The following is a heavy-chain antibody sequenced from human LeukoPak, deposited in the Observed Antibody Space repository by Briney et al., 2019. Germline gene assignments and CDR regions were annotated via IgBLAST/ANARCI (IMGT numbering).Heavy chain of an antibody. CDR1: GFTFNSYS. CDR2: IGSRSSSI. V-gene: IGHV3-21*01. J-gene: IGHJ3*02. CDR3: AREKEEAIDI. Sequence: GGSLRLSCAASGFTFNSYSMNWVRQAPGKGLEWVSSIGSRSSSIYYADSVKGRFTISRDNAKNSLFLQMNSLRAEDTAVYYCAREKEEAIDIWGQGTMVTVSS.